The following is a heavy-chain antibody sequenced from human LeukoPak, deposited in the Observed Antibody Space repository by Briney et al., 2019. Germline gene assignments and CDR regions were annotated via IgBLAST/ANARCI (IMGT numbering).Heavy chain of an antibody. D-gene: IGHD6-13*01. Sequence: SETLSLTCTVSGDSISSDYWSWIRQPPGKGLEWIGHISYIGSTNYNPSLKSRVTISVDKSKNQFSLKLSSVTAADTAVYYCARDDLSGYYAFDIWGQGTMVTVSS. J-gene: IGHJ3*02. CDR1: GDSISSDY. V-gene: IGHV4-59*12. CDR3: ARDDLSGYYAFDI. CDR2: ISYIGST.